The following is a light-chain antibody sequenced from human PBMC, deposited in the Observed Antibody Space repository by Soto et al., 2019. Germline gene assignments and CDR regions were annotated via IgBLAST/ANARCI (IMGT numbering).Light chain of an antibody. Sequence: QSALTQPASVSGSPGQSLTISCTGTSIDIAPYNYVSWYQQHPGKAPKLIIYEVSYRPSGISNRFSGSKSGNPASLTISGLQAEYEAHYYCSSYASSTTYVFGTGTKGTVL. CDR3: SSYASSTTYV. CDR2: EVS. CDR1: SIDIAPYNY. J-gene: IGLJ1*01. V-gene: IGLV2-14*01.